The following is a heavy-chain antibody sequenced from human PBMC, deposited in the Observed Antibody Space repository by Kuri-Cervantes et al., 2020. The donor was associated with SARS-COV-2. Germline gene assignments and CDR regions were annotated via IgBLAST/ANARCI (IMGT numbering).Heavy chain of an antibody. CDR3: ARQLDGAGSYYPLDF. J-gene: IGHJ4*02. CDR1: GGSISSSSYY. D-gene: IGHD3-10*01. V-gene: IGHV4-39*01. CDR2: IYYSGST. Sequence: SETLSLTCTVSGGSISSSSYYWGWIRQPPGKGLEWIGSIYYSGSTYYNPSLKSRVTISVDTSKNQSSLKLSSVTAADTAVYYCARQLDGAGSYYPLDFWGQGTLVTVSS.